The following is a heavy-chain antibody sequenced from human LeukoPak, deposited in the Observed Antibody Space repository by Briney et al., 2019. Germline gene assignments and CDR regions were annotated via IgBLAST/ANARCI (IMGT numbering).Heavy chain of an antibody. Sequence: KSSETLCLTCTVSGVSISSGGYYWSWIRQHPGKGLEWIGYIYYSGSTYYNPSLKSRVTISVDTSKNQFSLKLSSVTAADTAVYYCARDLGYDSSGRIDAFDIWGQGTMVTVSS. V-gene: IGHV4-31*03. J-gene: IGHJ3*02. CDR3: ARDLGYDSSGRIDAFDI. CDR2: IYYSGST. CDR1: GVSISSGGYY. D-gene: IGHD3-22*01.